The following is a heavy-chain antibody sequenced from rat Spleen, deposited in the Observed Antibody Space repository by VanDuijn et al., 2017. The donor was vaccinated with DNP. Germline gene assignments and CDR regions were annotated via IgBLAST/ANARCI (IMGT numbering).Heavy chain of an antibody. CDR2: ISYDGRST. V-gene: IGHV5-7*01. CDR1: GFTFSDYN. CDR3: ARGDYYNIYYFDY. D-gene: IGHD1-1*01. Sequence: EVQLVESGGGLVQPGNSLKLSCADSGFTFSDYNMAWVRQAPKQGLEWVATISYDGRSTYYGDSVKGRFTISRDNAKSTLYLQMNSLRSEDMATYYCARGDYYNIYYFDYWGQGVMVTVSS. J-gene: IGHJ2*01.